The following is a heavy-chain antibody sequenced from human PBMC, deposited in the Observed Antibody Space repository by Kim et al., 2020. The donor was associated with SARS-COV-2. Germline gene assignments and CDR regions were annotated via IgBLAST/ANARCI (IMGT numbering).Heavy chain of an antibody. J-gene: IGHJ4*02. Sequence: GGSLRLSCAASGFTFSSYAMHWVRQAPGKGLEWVAVISYDGSNKYYADSVKGRFTISRDNSKNTLYLQMNSLRAEDTAVYYCARDLDRDTAMVIDDYWGQGTLVTVSS. D-gene: IGHD5-18*01. CDR3: ARDLDRDTAMVIDDY. V-gene: IGHV3-30-3*01. CDR2: ISYDGSNK. CDR1: GFTFSSYA.